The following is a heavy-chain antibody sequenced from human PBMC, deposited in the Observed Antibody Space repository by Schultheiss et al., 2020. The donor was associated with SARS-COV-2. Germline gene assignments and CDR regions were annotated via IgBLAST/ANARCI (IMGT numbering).Heavy chain of an antibody. CDR1: GLSSDY. V-gene: IGHV3-48*01. D-gene: IGHD4-17*01. CDR2: ISSSSSTI. Sequence: GGSLRLSCVASGLSSDYMHWVRQAPGKGLEWVSYISSSSSTIYYADSVKGRFTISRDNAKNTLYLQMNSLRAEDTAVYYCARSAVTTESVSDYWGQGTVVTVSS. CDR3: ARSAVTTESVSDY. J-gene: IGHJ4*02.